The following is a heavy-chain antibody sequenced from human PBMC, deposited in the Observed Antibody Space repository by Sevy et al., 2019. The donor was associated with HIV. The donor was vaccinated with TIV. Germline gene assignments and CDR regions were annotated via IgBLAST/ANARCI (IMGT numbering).Heavy chain of an antibody. V-gene: IGHV3-7*03. J-gene: IGHJ4*02. CDR1: GFTFSSYW. Sequence: GGSLRLSCAASGFTFSSYWMSWVRQAPGKGLEWVANIKQDGSGKYYVDSVKGRFTISRDNAKNSLYLQMNSLRAEDTAVYYCARDFGGYSGYDSGYYFDYWGQGTLVTVSS. D-gene: IGHD5-12*01. CDR2: IKQDGSGK. CDR3: ARDFGGYSGYDSGYYFDY.